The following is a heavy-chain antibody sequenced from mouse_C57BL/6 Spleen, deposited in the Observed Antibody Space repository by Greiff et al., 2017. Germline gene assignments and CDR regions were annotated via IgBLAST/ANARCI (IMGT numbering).Heavy chain of an antibody. CDR3: ARGGNYDAMDY. CDR1: GYTFTDYY. D-gene: IGHD1-1*02. Sequence: EVQLQQSGPELVKPGASVKISCKASGYTFTDYYMNWVKQSHGKSLEWIGDINPNNGGTSYNQKFKGKATLTVDKSSSTAYMGLRSLTSEDSAVYYCARGGNYDAMDYWGQGTSVTVSS. J-gene: IGHJ4*01. CDR2: INPNNGGT. V-gene: IGHV1-26*01.